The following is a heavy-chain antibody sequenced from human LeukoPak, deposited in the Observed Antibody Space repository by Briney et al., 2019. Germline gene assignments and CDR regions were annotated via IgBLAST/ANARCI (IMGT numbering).Heavy chain of an antibody. CDR2: IFYSGST. CDR1: GVSISSDDYF. V-gene: IGHV4-30-4*01. Sequence: SETLSLTCTVSGVSISSDDYFWSWIRQPPGKGLEWIGYIFYSGSTYYNPSLKSRVTISVDTSKNQFSLKLSSVTAADTAVYYCARVPYYYDSSDSRGAYYFDYWGQGTLVTVSS. D-gene: IGHD3-22*01. J-gene: IGHJ4*02. CDR3: ARVPYYYDSSDSRGAYYFDY.